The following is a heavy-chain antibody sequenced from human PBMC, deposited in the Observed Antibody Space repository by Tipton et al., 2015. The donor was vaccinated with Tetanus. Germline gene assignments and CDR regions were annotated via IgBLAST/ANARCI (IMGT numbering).Heavy chain of an antibody. V-gene: IGHV4-30-4*01. CDR1: GDSVSTGNFY. D-gene: IGHD4-11*01. Sequence: TLSLTCTVSGDSVSTGNFYWCWIRQPPGKGLEWIAFIHHSGLAFSKPSLKSRVSISIDTSQNQFSLRLTSVTAADTAVYFCARNVYTVTNDAFDIWGHGTLVNVSS. CDR3: ARNVYTVTNDAFDI. CDR2: IHHSGLA. J-gene: IGHJ3*02.